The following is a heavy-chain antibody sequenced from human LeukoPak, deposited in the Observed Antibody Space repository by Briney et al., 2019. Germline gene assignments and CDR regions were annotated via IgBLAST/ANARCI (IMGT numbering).Heavy chain of an antibody. J-gene: IGHJ6*03. CDR1: GYSISSGYY. V-gene: IGHV4-38-2*02. Sequence: TSETLSLTCTVPGYSISSGYYWGWIRQPPGKGLEWIGSIYYTGNTYYNASLKSQVSISIDTSKNQFSLKLTSVTAADTSVYYCARGTLRFWTYMDVWGKGTTVTVSS. CDR2: IYYTGNT. D-gene: IGHD3-3*01. CDR3: ARGTLRFWTYMDV.